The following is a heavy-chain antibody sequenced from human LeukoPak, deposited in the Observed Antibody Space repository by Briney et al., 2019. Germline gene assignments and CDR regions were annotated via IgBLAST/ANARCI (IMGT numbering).Heavy chain of an antibody. CDR3: AREPDIVVVPAAIPPITYYYGMDV. D-gene: IGHD2-2*01. CDR2: IIPIFGTA. Sequence: SVKVSCKASGGTFSSYAISWVRQAPGQGLEWMGGIIPIFGTANYAQKFQGRVTITADESTSTAYMELSSLRSEDTAVYYCAREPDIVVVPAAIPPITYYYGMDVWGRGTTVTVSS. J-gene: IGHJ6*02. CDR1: GGTFSSYA. V-gene: IGHV1-69*13.